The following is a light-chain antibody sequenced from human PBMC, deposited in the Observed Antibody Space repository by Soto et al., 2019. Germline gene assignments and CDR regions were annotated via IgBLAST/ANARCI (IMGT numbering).Light chain of an antibody. J-gene: IGLJ1*01. Sequence: QSALTQPASVSGSPGQSVTISCTGTRSDVGGFNYVSWYQHHPGKAPKLVIFEVNNRPSGISNRFFGSKSDNTASLTISGLQAGDEADYYCSSFTSGTSRDVFGTGTKVTVL. CDR2: EVN. CDR1: RSDVGGFNY. CDR3: SSFTSGTSRDV. V-gene: IGLV2-14*01.